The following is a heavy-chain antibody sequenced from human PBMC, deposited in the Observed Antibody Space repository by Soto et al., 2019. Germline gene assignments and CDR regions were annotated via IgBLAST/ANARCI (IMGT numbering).Heavy chain of an antibody. CDR3: PHLPWKQLWPRAPVVY. J-gene: IGHJ4*02. CDR2: IYWDDDK. Sequence: SGPTLVNPTQTLTLTCTFSGFSLNASGVGVGWIRQPPGKALEWLGIIYWDDDKRYSPSLKSRVTITKDTFKNQLVLTMTNMDPVDTATYYCPHLPWKQLWPRAPVVYWGQGTLVTVSS. V-gene: IGHV2-5*02. CDR1: GFSLNASGVG. D-gene: IGHD5-18*01.